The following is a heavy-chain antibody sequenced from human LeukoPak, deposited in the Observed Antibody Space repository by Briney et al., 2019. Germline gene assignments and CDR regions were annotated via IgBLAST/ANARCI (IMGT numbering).Heavy chain of an antibody. J-gene: IGHJ6*02. CDR2: INHSGST. V-gene: IGHV4-34*01. CDR1: GGSFSGYY. D-gene: IGHD4-11*01. Sequence: PSETLSLTCAVYGGSFSGYYWSWIRQPPGKGLEWIGEINHSGSTNYNPSLKSRVTISVDTSKNQFSLKLSSVTAADTAVYYCARRPVTTFGMDVWGQGTTVTVSS. CDR3: ARRPVTTFGMDV.